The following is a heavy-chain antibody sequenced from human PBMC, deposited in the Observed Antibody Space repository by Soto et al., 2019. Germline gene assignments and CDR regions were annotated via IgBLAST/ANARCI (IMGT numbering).Heavy chain of an antibody. CDR3: ARVVPAAMNYYYYYMDV. Sequence: QVQLVQSGAEVKKPGASVKVSCKASGYTFTSYDINWVRQATGQGLEWMGWMNPNSGNTGYAQKFQGRVTMTRNTSISTAYMELSSPRSEDTAVYYCARVVPAAMNYYYYYMDVWGKGTTVTVSS. J-gene: IGHJ6*03. CDR2: MNPNSGNT. CDR1: GYTFTSYD. D-gene: IGHD2-2*01. V-gene: IGHV1-8*01.